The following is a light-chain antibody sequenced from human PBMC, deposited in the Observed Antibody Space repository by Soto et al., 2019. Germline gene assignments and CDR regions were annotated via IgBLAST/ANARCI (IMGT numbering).Light chain of an antibody. CDR2: YDS. V-gene: IGLV3-21*04. Sequence: SSELTQPPSVSVAPGKTARITCGGNNIGSKSVHWYQQKPGQAPVLVIYYDSDRPSGIPERFSGSNSGNTATLTISRVEAGDEADYYCQVWDSSSDPRDWVFGGGTKLTVL. J-gene: IGLJ3*02. CDR1: NIGSKS. CDR3: QVWDSSSDPRDWV.